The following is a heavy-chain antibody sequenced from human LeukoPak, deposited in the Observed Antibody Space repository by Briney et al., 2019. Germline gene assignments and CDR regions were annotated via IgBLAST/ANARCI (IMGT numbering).Heavy chain of an antibody. CDR2: ISGSGDST. CDR1: GFTFSSYA. Sequence: GGSLRLSCAASGFTFSSYAMSWVRQAPGKGLEWVSAISGSGDSTYYADSVKGRITISRDNSKNTLYLQMNSLRAEDTAVYYCASGRDYDFWSGYYIPFDYWGQGTLVTVSS. D-gene: IGHD3-3*01. V-gene: IGHV3-23*01. CDR3: ASGRDYDFWSGYYIPFDY. J-gene: IGHJ4*02.